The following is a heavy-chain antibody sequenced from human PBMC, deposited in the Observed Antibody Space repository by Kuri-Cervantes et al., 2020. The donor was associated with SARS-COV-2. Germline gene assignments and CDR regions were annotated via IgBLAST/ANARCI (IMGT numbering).Heavy chain of an antibody. V-gene: IGHV3-23*01. D-gene: IGHD3-16*01. J-gene: IGHJ4*02. CDR2: ISGSGGST. CDR3: ASKGG. Sequence: GESLKISCAASGFTFSSYAMSWVRQAPGKGLEWVSAISGSGGSTYYADSVKGRFTISRDNAKNSLYLQMNNLRAEDTAVYYCASKGGWGQGTLVTVSS. CDR1: GFTFSSYA.